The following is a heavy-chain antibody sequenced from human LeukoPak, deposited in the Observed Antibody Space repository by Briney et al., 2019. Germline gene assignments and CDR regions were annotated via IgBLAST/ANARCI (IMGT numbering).Heavy chain of an antibody. J-gene: IGHJ4*02. CDR1: GFTFSTYG. CDR2: IRYDGSNK. CDR3: AKDRGYCSGGSCYSGYFDY. D-gene: IGHD2-15*01. V-gene: IGHV3-30*02. Sequence: PGGSLRLTCAASGFTFSTYGMHWVRQAPGKGLEWVAFIRYDGSNKYYADSVKGRFTISRDNYKNTLSLQMNSLRAEDTAEYYCAKDRGYCSGGSCYSGYFDYWGQGTLVTVSS.